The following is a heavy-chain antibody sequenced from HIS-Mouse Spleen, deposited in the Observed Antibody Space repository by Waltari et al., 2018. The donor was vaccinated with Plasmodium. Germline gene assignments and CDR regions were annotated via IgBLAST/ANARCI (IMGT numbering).Heavy chain of an antibody. V-gene: IGHV3-30*18. CDR2: ISYDGSNK. D-gene: IGHD3-16*01. CDR1: GFTFSSYG. J-gene: IGHJ4*02. Sequence: QVQLVESGGGVVQPGRSLRLSCAASGFTFSSYGMHWVRQAPGKGLEWVAVISYDGSNKYYAESVKGRFTISRDNSKNTLYLQMNSLRAEDTAVYYCAKAQGVINFDYWGQGTLVTVSS. CDR3: AKAQGVINFDY.